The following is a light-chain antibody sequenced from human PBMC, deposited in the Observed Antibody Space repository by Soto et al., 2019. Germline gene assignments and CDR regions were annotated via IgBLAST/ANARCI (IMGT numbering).Light chain of an antibody. CDR3: QQSYSTTT. CDR2: TAS. J-gene: IGKJ4*01. V-gene: IGKV1-39*01. Sequence: DIQMTQSPSSLSASVGDRVTITCRASQSISNYLNWYQQKPGKAPKLLIYTASSLQSGVSSRFSGSGSGTDFTLTISSLQPEDFATYYCQQSYSTTTFGGGTKVEIK. CDR1: QSISNY.